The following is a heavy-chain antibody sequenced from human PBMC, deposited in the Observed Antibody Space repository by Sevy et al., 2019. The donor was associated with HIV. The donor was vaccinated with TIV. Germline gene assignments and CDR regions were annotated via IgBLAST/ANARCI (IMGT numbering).Heavy chain of an antibody. CDR1: GFTFSIFD. J-gene: IGHJ4*02. D-gene: IGHD5-12*01. Sequence: GGSLRLSCAASGFTFSIFDLDWVRQAPGKGLEWVSYIRGSSGSYMPYYADSVKGRFTISRDNAKNSLYLQMNSLRDEDTPVYYCTRNRGYHTFDHWGQGTLVTVSS. CDR2: IRGSSGSY. V-gene: IGHV3-48*02. CDR3: TRNRGYHTFDH.